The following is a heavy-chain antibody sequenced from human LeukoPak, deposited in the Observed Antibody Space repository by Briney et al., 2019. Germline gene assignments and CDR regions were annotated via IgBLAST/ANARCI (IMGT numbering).Heavy chain of an antibody. Sequence: PGRSLRLSCAASGFTFSSYGMHWVRQAPGKGPEWVANINQDGSERYYVDAVKGRFTISRDNAKNSLYLQMNSLRLEDTALYYCARANAMDVWGQGTTVTVSS. CDR3: ARANAMDV. CDR1: GFTFSSYG. J-gene: IGHJ6*02. CDR2: INQDGSER. V-gene: IGHV3-7*04.